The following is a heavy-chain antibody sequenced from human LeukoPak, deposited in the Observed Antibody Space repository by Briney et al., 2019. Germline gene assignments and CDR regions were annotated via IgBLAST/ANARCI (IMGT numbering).Heavy chain of an antibody. CDR3: AKGVAVASPYYFDY. J-gene: IGHJ4*02. V-gene: IGHV3-23*01. CDR1: GFTFSSYA. D-gene: IGHD6-19*01. CDR2: ISGSGSST. Sequence: GGSLRLSCAASGFTFSSYAMSWVRQAPGKGLERVSPISGSGSSTYYADSVKGRFTISRDNSKNTLYLQMDSLRAEDTAVYYCAKGVAVASPYYFDYWGQGTLVTVSS.